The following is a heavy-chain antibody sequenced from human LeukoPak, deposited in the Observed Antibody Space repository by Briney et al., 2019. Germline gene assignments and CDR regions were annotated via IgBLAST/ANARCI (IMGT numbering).Heavy chain of an antibody. CDR1: GGSFCGYY. Sequence: SETLSLTCAVYGGSFCGYYWSWIRQPPGKGLEWIGEINHSGSTNYNPSLKSRVTISVDTSKNQFSLKLSSVTAADTAVYYCARGKFYDMDVWGQGTTATVSS. J-gene: IGHJ6*02. CDR2: INHSGST. CDR3: ARGKFYDMDV. V-gene: IGHV4-34*01.